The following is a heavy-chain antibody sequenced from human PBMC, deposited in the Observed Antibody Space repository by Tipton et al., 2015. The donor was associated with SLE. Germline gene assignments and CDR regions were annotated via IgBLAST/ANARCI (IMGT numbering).Heavy chain of an antibody. CDR3: ARLQYIFGGMDV. CDR2: VNHSGST. J-gene: IGHJ6*04. V-gene: IGHV4-34*01. CDR1: GGSFSGYY. D-gene: IGHD3-3*01. Sequence: TLSLTCAVYGGSFSGYYWSWIRQPPGNGLEWIGEVNHSGSTNLNPSLESRVSVSKDTSKNQFSLKLTSVTAADTAVYYCARLQYIFGGMDVWGEGTTVTVSS.